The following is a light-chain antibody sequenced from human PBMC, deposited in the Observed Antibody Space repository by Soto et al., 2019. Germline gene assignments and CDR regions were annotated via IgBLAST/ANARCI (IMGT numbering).Light chain of an antibody. J-gene: IGKJ4*01. CDR3: QQYASSPLT. CDR2: GAS. Sequence: EIVLTQSPGTLSVSPGERATLSCRASQSVGRNYLAWYQQKPGQAPRLLIYGASSRATGIPDRFSVSGSGTDFTLTISRLEPEDFAVYYCQQYASSPLTFGGGTKVETK. CDR1: QSVGRNY. V-gene: IGKV3-20*01.